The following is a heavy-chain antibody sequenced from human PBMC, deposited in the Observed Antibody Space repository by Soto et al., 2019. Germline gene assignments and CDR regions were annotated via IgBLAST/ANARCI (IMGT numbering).Heavy chain of an antibody. CDR3: AKGANVNEENYFYYYYMDV. Sequence: GGSLRLSCAASGFTFSSYWMSWVRQAPGKGLEWVANIKQDGNEIYYADSVKGRFTISRDNSKNTLYLQMNSLRAEDTAVYYSAKGANVNEENYFYYYYMDVWGKGTTVTVSS. D-gene: IGHD1-1*01. CDR1: GFTFSSYW. J-gene: IGHJ6*03. V-gene: IGHV3-7*03. CDR2: IKQDGNEI.